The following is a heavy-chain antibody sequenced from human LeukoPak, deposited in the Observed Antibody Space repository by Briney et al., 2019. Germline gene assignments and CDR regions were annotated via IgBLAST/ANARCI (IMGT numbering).Heavy chain of an antibody. CDR1: GGSISSSSYY. Sequence: SETLSLTCTVSGGSISSSSYYWGWIRQPPGKGLEWIGSIYYSGSTYYNPSLKSRVTISVDTSKNQFSLKLSSVTAADTAVYYCAILCIVGATTIDDWGQGTLVTVSS. J-gene: IGHJ4*02. D-gene: IGHD1-26*01. V-gene: IGHV4-39*01. CDR2: IYYSGST. CDR3: AILCIVGATTIDD.